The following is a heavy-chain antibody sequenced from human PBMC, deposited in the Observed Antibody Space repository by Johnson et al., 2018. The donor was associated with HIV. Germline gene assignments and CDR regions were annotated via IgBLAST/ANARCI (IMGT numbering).Heavy chain of an antibody. CDR1: GFTFSSYG. CDR2: IWYDGSNK. D-gene: IGHD3-3*01. J-gene: IGHJ3*02. Sequence: QVQLVESGGGVVQPGRSLRLSCAASGFTFSSYGMHWVRQAPGKGLEWVAVIWYDGSNKYYADSVTGRFSISRDNSKNTLYLQMNSLTAEDKAVYYCAKPQWVSSGAFDIWGQGTMVTVSS. CDR3: AKPQWVSSGAFDI. V-gene: IGHV3-33*03.